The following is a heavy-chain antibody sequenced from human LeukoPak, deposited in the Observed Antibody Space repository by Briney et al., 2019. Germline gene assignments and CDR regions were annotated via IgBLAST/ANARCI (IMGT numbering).Heavy chain of an antibody. D-gene: IGHD3-22*01. J-gene: IGHJ5*02. CDR3: ARDPRDYYDSSGYH. CDR1: GFTFSSYA. V-gene: IGHV3-23*01. CDR2: ISGSGGST. Sequence: PGGSLKLSCAASGFTFSSYAMSWVRQAPGKGLEWVSAISGSGGSTYYADSVKGRFTISRDNSKNSLYLQMNSLRAEDTAVYYCARDPRDYYDSSGYHWGQGTLVTVSS.